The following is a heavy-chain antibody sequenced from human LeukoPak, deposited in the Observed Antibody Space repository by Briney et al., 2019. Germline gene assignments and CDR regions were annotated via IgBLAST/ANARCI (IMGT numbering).Heavy chain of an antibody. D-gene: IGHD2-15*01. Sequence: SETLSLTCTVSGGSVSSGSYYWSWIRQPPGKGLERIGYIYCSGSTNYNPSLKSRVTISVDTSKNQFSLKLSSVTAADTAVYYCAKSAGYCSGGSCHSEYFQHWGQATLVTVSS. CDR2: IYCSGST. V-gene: IGHV4-61*01. J-gene: IGHJ1*01. CDR3: AKSAGYCSGGSCHSEYFQH. CDR1: GGSVSSGSYY.